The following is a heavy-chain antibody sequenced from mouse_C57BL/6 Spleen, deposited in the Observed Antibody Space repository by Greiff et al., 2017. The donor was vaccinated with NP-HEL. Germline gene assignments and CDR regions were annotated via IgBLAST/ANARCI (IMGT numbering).Heavy chain of an antibody. D-gene: IGHD2-3*01. Sequence: DVQLQESGGGLVQPGGSLSLSCAASGFTFTDYYMSWVRQPPGKALEWLGFIRNKANGYTTEYSASVKGRFTISRDNSQSILYLQMNALRAEDSATYYCARSSYDGPYFDYWGQGTTLTVSS. CDR2: IRNKANGYTT. CDR3: ARSSYDGPYFDY. J-gene: IGHJ2*01. V-gene: IGHV7-3*01. CDR1: GFTFTDYY.